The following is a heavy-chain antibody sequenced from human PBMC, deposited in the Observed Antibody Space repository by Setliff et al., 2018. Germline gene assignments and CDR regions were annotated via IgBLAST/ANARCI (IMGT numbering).Heavy chain of an antibody. CDR1: GYSFTTYN. Sequence: GASVKVSCKASGYSFTTYNIHWFRQAPGQGLEWMGGIIPMFGTANYAQKFQGRVTITADKSTSTAYMELSRLRSEDTAVYYCAISTIFGVVSPTPDAFDIWGQGTMVTVS. D-gene: IGHD3-3*01. CDR2: IIPMFGTA. CDR3: AISTIFGVVSPTPDAFDI. V-gene: IGHV1-69*06. J-gene: IGHJ3*02.